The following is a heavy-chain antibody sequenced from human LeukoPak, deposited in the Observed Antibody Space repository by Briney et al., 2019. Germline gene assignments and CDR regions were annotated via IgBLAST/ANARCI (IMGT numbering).Heavy chain of an antibody. CDR2: INQGVSEK. D-gene: IGHD2-15*01. J-gene: IGHJ4*02. CDR3: VRDRQYCSGGSCDYFDY. V-gene: IGHV3-7*01. Sequence: GGSLRLCCAASGFTFSTCWMTWVRQAPGKGLEWVANINQGVSEKYYVDSVKGRFTISRDNAKNSLFLQMNSLRAEDTAVYYCVRDRQYCSGGSCDYFDYWGQGTLVTVSS. CDR1: GFTFSTCW.